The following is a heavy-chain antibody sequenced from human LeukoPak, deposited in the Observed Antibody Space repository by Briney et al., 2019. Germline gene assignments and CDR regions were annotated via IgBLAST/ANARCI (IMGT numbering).Heavy chain of an antibody. CDR3: ATDLHFGYCTATSCANY. CDR2: IRSTPEGGAT. Sequence: GGSLRLSCAASGFTFINSWMTWVRQAPGKGLEWVGRIRSTPEGGATDYAAPVKGRFTISRDNSKNTLYLQMSSLRTEDTAVYYCATDLHFGYCTATSCANYWGQGTLVTVSS. D-gene: IGHD2-2*03. J-gene: IGHJ4*02. CDR1: GFTFINSW. V-gene: IGHV3-15*01.